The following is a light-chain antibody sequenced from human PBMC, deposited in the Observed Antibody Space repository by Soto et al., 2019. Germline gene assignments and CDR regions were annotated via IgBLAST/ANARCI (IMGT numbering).Light chain of an antibody. J-gene: IGKJ1*01. CDR2: GAS. CDR3: QQSYSTPSLA. V-gene: IGKV3-20*01. Sequence: EIVLTQSPGTLSLSPGERATLSCRASQSVSNNYLAWYQQKPGQAPRLLIYGASNRATGIPDRFSGSGSGTDFTLTISRLEPEDFATYYCQQSYSTPSLAFGQGTKVEIK. CDR1: QSVSNNY.